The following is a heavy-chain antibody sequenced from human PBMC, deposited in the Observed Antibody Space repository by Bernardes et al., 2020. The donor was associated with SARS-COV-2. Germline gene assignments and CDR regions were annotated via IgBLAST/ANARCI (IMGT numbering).Heavy chain of an antibody. Sequence: ASMKVSCKASGYTFTAYYIHWVRQAPGQGPEWMGWINPNNGGTSYAQKFQDRVTMTRDTFISTAYMELTRLRSDDTAVYYCARTKLDYTTNSYLWFDPWGQGTLVTVSS. V-gene: IGHV1-2*02. CDR2: INPNNGGT. CDR1: GYTFTAYY. D-gene: IGHD3-3*01. J-gene: IGHJ5*02. CDR3: ARTKLDYTTNSYLWFDP.